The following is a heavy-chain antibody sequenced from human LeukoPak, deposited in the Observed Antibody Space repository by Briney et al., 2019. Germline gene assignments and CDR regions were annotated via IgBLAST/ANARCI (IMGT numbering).Heavy chain of an antibody. CDR2: IIPIFGTA. Sequence: SVKVSCTASGGTFSSYAISWVRQAPGQGLEWMGGIIPIFGTANYAQKFQGRVTITADKSTSTAYMELSSLRSEDMAVYYCARATVAGTGVDIWGQGTMVTVSS. D-gene: IGHD6-19*01. J-gene: IGHJ3*02. CDR3: ARATVAGTGVDI. CDR1: GGTFSSYA. V-gene: IGHV1-69*06.